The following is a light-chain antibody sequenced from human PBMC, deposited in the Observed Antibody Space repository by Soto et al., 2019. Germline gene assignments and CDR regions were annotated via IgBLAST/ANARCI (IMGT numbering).Light chain of an antibody. V-gene: IGKV3-20*01. J-gene: IGKJ5*01. CDR1: QTVSSTH. Sequence: EVVLTQSPGTLSLSPGERATLSCRASQTVSSTHLIWYQQKPGQPPTLLIYGASSRATGIPDRFSGSASGTDFTLTISKLEPEDFAVYYCQHYGSSPPITFGQGTRLEIK. CDR2: GAS. CDR3: QHYGSSPPIT.